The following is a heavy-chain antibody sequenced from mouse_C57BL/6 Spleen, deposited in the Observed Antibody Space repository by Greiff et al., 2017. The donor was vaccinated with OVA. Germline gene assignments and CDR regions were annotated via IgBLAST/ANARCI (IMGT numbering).Heavy chain of an antibody. CDR1: GFTFSDYY. V-gene: IGHV5-16*01. CDR2: INYDGSST. Sequence: EVKLMESEGGLVQPGSSMKLSCTASGFTFSDYYMAWVRQVPEKGLEWVANINYDGSSTYYLDPLKSRFIISRDNAKNILYLQMSSLKSEDTATYYCARDYYYGSGGYFDVWGTGTTVTVSS. D-gene: IGHD1-1*01. CDR3: ARDYYYGSGGYFDV. J-gene: IGHJ1*03.